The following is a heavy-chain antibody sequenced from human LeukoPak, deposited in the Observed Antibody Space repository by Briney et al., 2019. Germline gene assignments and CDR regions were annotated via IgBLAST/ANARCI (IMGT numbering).Heavy chain of an antibody. CDR2: ISSSSGYI. CDR1: AFTFSSYS. Sequence: GGSLRLSCAASAFTFSSYSMNWVRQAPWKGLEWFSSISSSSGYIYYADSVKGRFTISRDNAKNSLYLQMNSLRAEETAVYYCARDSGAVAPNIMVDEVLCYYYYMDVWGKGTTVTVSS. J-gene: IGHJ6*03. CDR3: ARDSGAVAPNIMVDEVLCYYYYMDV. V-gene: IGHV3-21*01. D-gene: IGHD6-19*01.